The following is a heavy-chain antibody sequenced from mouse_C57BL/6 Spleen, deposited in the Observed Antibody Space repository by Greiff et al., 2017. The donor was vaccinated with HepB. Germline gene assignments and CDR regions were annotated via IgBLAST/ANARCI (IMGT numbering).Heavy chain of an antibody. CDR1: GYSFTGYY. V-gene: IGHV1-42*01. CDR2: INPSTGGT. Sequence: EVQLQESGPELVKPGASVKISCKASGYSFTGYYMNWVKQSPEKSLEWIGEINPSTGGTTYNQKFKAKATLTVDKSSSTAYMQLKSLTSEDSAVYYCARRGNWDGAFDYWGQGTTLTVSS. J-gene: IGHJ2*01. CDR3: ARRGNWDGAFDY. D-gene: IGHD4-1*01.